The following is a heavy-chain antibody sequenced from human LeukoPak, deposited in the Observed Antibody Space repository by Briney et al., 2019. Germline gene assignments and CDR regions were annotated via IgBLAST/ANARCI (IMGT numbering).Heavy chain of an antibody. Sequence: GGSLRLSCAASGFTFSTYTMYWVRHPPGKRLEWVSIIGSSGGGVHYADSVKGRLTISRDNSKNALYLQMNSLRVEDTAVYYCAIDPNWGTHSWGQGVLVTVSS. J-gene: IGHJ4*02. CDR3: AIDPNWGTHS. CDR1: GFTFSTYT. CDR2: IGSSGGGV. V-gene: IGHV3-23*01. D-gene: IGHD7-27*01.